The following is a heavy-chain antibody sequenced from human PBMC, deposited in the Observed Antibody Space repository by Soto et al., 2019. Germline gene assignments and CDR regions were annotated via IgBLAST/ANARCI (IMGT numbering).Heavy chain of an antibody. CDR3: ARKAWVRFDY. J-gene: IGHJ4*02. V-gene: IGHV4-4*02. D-gene: IGHD7-27*01. Sequence: SETLSLTCTVSCDSMTRSVWWTWVRQPPGKGLEWIGEVFHTGNTNYNPSLKSRVTMSVDKSTNEFSLKVTSVTAADTAIYYCARKAWVRFDYWGQGALVTVSS. CDR2: VFHTGNT. CDR1: CDSMTRSVW.